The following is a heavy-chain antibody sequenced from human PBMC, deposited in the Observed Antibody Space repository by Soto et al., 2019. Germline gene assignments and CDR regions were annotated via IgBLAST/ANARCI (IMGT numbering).Heavy chain of an antibody. V-gene: IGHV4-30-2*01. D-gene: IGHD3-10*01. J-gene: IGHJ4*02. Sequence: SETLSLTCAVSGGSISGGGFSWSWIRQPPGKGLEWIGYILHTGGTQYNPSLKSRVSMSVDKSKNQFSLHLTSVTAADTAVYYCARLQFGEGFDYWGQGALVTVPQ. CDR2: ILHTGGT. CDR3: ARLQFGEGFDY. CDR1: GGSISGGGFS.